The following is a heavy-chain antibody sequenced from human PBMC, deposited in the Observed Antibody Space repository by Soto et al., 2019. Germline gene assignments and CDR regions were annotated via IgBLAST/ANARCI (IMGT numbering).Heavy chain of an antibody. D-gene: IGHD6-13*01. J-gene: IGHJ6*02. CDR2: ISYDGSNK. V-gene: IGHV3-30-3*01. CDR1: GFTFSSYA. CDR3: ATFPLYSSSWYDAYYYYYGMDV. Sequence: GGSLRLSCAASGFTFSSYAMHWVRQAPGKGLEWVAVISYDGSNKYCADSVKGRFTISRDNSKNTLYLQMNSLRAEDTAVYYCATFPLYSSSWYDAYYYYYGMDVWGQGTTVTVSS.